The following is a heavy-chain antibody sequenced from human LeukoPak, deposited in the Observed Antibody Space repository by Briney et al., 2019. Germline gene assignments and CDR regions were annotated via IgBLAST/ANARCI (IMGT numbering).Heavy chain of an antibody. V-gene: IGHV3-23*01. CDR3: AKARGAVAANGFDY. CDR1: GFTFSSYA. Sequence: PGGSLRLSCAASGFTFSSYAMSWVRQAPGKGLEWVSAFSGSGSSTYYADSVKGRFTISRDNSKNTLYQQMNSLRPEDTAAYYCAKARGAVAANGFDYWGQETLVTVSS. D-gene: IGHD6-19*01. CDR2: FSGSGSST. J-gene: IGHJ4*02.